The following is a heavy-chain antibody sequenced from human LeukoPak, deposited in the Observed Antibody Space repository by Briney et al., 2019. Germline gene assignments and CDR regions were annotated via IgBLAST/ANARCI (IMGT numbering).Heavy chain of an antibody. J-gene: IGHJ6*02. CDR3: ARGYDILTGYYYRTDV. V-gene: IGHV4-34*01. D-gene: IGHD3-9*01. CDR2: INHSGST. Sequence: PSETLSLTCAVYGGSFSGYYWSWIRQPPGKGLEWIGEINHSGSTNYNPSLKSRVTISVDTSKNQFSLKLSSVTAADTAVYYCARGYDILTGYYYRTDVWGQGTTVTVSS. CDR1: GGSFSGYY.